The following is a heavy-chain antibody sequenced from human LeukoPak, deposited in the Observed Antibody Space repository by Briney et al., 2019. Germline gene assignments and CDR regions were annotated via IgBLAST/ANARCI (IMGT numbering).Heavy chain of an antibody. D-gene: IGHD3-22*01. CDR3: ARDAYYYDSSGYSTVDY. CDR1: GGSISSYY. J-gene: IGHJ4*02. Sequence: SETLSLTCTVSGGSISSYYWSWIRQPAGKGLEWIGRIYTSGSTNYNPSLKSRVTMSVDTSKNQFSLKLSSVTAADTAVYYCARDAYYYDSSGYSTVDYWGRGTLVTVSS. V-gene: IGHV4-4*07. CDR2: IYTSGST.